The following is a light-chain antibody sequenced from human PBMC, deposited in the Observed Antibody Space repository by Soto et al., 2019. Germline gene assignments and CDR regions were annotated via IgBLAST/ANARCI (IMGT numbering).Light chain of an antibody. J-gene: IGLJ2*01. CDR3: SSYTSSASVV. Sequence: QSALTQPASVSESPGQSITISCTGTSSDVGGYKFVSWYQQHPGKAPKLMIYEVSNRPSGVSDRFSGSKSGNTASLTISGLQAEDEAHYYCSSYTSSASVVFGGGTKVTVL. CDR2: EVS. CDR1: SSDVGGYKF. V-gene: IGLV2-14*01.